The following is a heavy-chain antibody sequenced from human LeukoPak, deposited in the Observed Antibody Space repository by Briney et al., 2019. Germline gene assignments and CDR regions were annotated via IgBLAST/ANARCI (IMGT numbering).Heavy chain of an antibody. V-gene: IGHV4-39*01. J-gene: IGHJ4*02. CDR3: ARNDEYSSSWPYYFDY. CDR1: GGSISSSSYY. D-gene: IGHD6-13*01. CDR2: IYYSGST. Sequence: SETLSLTCTVSGGSISSSSYYWGWIRQPPGKGLEWIGSIYYSGSTYYNPSLKSRVTISVDTSKNQFSLKLSSVTAANTVVYYCARNDEYSSSWPYYFDYWGQGTLVTVSS.